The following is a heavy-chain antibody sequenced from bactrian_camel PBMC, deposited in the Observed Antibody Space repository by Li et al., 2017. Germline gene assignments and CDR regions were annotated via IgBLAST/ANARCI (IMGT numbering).Heavy chain of an antibody. J-gene: IGHJ6*01. D-gene: IGHD2*01. CDR2: ISTDGGST. Sequence: HVQLVESGRGSVQAGGSLRLSCVASDLTDSRRCMGWFRQAPGKEREAVASISTDGGSTDYAGSVGGRFTISRDNPKNTLYLQTDSLKPEDTAMYYCAASFLGVSCSGGYWERTFAGYRGQGTQVTVS. CDR3: AASFLGVSCSGGYWERTFAGY. CDR1: DLTDSRRC. V-gene: IGHV3S1*01.